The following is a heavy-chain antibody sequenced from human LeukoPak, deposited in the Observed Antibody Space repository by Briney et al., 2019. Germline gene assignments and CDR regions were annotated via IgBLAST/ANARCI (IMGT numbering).Heavy chain of an antibody. Sequence: PGGXLRLSCAASGFTFSSNYMSWVRQAPGKGPEWVSVIYSGGSTYYSDSVTGRFTISRDNSKNTLYLQMNSLRAEDTAVYYCARDRRGSSGRGPHSFDYWGQGTLVTVSS. CDR2: IYSGGST. V-gene: IGHV3-53*01. CDR1: GFTFSSNY. D-gene: IGHD6-6*01. J-gene: IGHJ4*02. CDR3: ARDRRGSSGRGPHSFDY.